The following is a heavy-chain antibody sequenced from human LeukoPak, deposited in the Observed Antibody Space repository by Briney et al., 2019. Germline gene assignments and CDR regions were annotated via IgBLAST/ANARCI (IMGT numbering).Heavy chain of an antibody. CDR2: INHSGST. V-gene: IGHV4-34*01. CDR1: GGSFSGYY. D-gene: IGHD4-17*01. Sequence: SETLCLTCAAYGGSFSGYYWSWIRQPPGKGLEWIGEINHSGSTNYNPSLKSRVTISVDTSKNQFSLKLSSVTAADTAVYYCAGGVTTGDAFDIWGQGTMVTVSS. CDR3: AGGVTTGDAFDI. J-gene: IGHJ3*02.